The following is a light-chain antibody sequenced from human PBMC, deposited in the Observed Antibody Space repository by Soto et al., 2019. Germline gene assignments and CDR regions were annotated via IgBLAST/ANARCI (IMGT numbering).Light chain of an antibody. CDR1: QSVSSSS. CDR2: GAS. J-gene: IGKJ3*01. V-gene: IGKV3-20*01. Sequence: EIVLTQSPGTLSLSPGERATLSCRASQSVSSSSLAWYQQKPGQAPRLLVYGASSRATGIPDRFSGSGSGTDFTLTISRLEAEDFAVYYCQQFGGSPATLTFGPGTKVDI. CDR3: QQFGGSPATLT.